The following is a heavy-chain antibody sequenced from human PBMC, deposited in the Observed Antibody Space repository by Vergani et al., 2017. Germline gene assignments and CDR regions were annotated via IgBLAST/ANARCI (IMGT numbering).Heavy chain of an antibody. Sequence: EVQLVQSGAEVKKPGATMKISCTVSGYTFTDHYMHWVKQAPGKGLEWMGLVDPEDGETIYAETFKGRVTIAADTSTATAHLELSSLRSEGTAVYYWATPRRVTRGGMEVWGQGTTVSVSS. CDR1: GYTFTDHY. J-gene: IGHJ6*02. D-gene: IGHD3-10*01. CDR3: ATPRRVTRGGMEV. V-gene: IGHV1-69-2*01. CDR2: VDPEDGET.